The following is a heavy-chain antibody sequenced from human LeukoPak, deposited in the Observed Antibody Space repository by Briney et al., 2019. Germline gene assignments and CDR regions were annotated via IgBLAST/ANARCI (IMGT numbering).Heavy chain of an antibody. CDR1: GFTFSSYW. CDR2: IKQDGSEK. Sequence: GGSLRLSCAASGFTFSSYWLSWVRQAPGKGLEWVANIKQDGSEKYYVDSVKGRFTISRDNAKKSPYLQVNSLRIEDTAVYYCAREGTPGYFDSWGQGTLVTVSS. D-gene: IGHD2-15*01. V-gene: IGHV3-7*01. J-gene: IGHJ4*02. CDR3: AREGTPGYFDS.